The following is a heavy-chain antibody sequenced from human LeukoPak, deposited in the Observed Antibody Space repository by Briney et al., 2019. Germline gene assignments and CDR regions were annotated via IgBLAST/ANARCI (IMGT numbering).Heavy chain of an antibody. V-gene: IGHV4-61*01. CDR1: GGSISSGSYY. J-gene: IGHJ4*02. CDR3: ARGSSSGWFLIDY. D-gene: IGHD6-19*01. CDR2: IYYSGST. Sequence: SETLSLTCTVSGGSISSGSYYWSWIRQPPGKGLEWIGYIYYSGSTNYNPSLKSRVTISVDTSKNQFSPKLSSVTAADTAVYYCARGSSSGWFLIDYWGQGTLVTVSS.